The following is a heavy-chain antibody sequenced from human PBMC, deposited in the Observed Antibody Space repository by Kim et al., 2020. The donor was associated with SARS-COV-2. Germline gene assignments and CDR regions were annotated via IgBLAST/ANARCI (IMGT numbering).Heavy chain of an antibody. Sequence: GGSLRLSCAASGFTFTDYFMSWIRQAPGKGLEWVAYISSSGSTIFYADSVKGRFIISMDNAMNSLSLQMNSLRAEDTAVYYCARDIWDSGSEREPSWGQGTLVTVSS. CDR2: ISSSGSTI. D-gene: IGHD1-1*01. J-gene: IGHJ5*02. V-gene: IGHV3-11*04. CDR1: GFTFTDYF. CDR3: ARDIWDSGSEREPS.